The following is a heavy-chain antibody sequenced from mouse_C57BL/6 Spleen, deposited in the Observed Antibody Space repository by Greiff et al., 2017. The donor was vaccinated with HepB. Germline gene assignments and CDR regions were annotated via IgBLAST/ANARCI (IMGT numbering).Heavy chain of an antibody. CDR1: GYSITSGYY. D-gene: IGHD1-1*01. J-gene: IGHJ2*01. CDR2: ISYDGSN. CDR3: AREGYGSSYDYFDY. V-gene: IGHV3-6*01. Sequence: DVKLQESGPGLVKPSQSLSLTCSVTGYSITSGYYWNWIRQFPGNKLEWMGYISYDGSNNYNPSLKNRISITRDTSKNQFFLKLNSVTTEDTATYYCAREGYGSSYDYFDYWGQGTTLTVSS.